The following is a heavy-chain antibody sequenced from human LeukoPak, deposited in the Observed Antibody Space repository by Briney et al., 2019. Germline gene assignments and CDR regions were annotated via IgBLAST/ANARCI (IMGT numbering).Heavy chain of an antibody. V-gene: IGHV3-66*01. D-gene: IGHD6-13*01. Sequence: GGSLRLSCAASGFTVSSNYMSWVRQAPGKGLEWVSVIYRGGSTYYADSVNGRFTISRDNAKNTMYLQMNSLRAEDTAVYYCARDLSYSSRWPCFGYWGQGNLVTVSS. CDR2: IYRGGST. J-gene: IGHJ4*02. CDR1: GFTVSSNY. CDR3: ARDLSYSSRWPCFGY.